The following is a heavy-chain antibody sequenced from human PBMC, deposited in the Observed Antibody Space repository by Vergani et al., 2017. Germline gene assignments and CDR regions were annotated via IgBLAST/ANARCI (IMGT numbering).Heavy chain of an antibody. D-gene: IGHD3-22*01. CDR2: IYYSGST. CDR3: ARVSDRPYWYFDL. Sequence: QVQLQESGPGLVKPSQTLSLTCTVSGGSISSGDYYWGWIRQPPGKGLEWIGSIYYSGSTYYNPSLKSRVTISVDTSKNQFSLKLSSVTAADTAVYYCARVSDRPYWYFDLWGRGTLVTVSS. V-gene: IGHV4-39*07. CDR1: GGSISSGDYY. J-gene: IGHJ2*01.